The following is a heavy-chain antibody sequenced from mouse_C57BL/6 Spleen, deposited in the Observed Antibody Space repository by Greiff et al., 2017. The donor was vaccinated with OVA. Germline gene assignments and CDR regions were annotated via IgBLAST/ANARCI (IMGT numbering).Heavy chain of an antibody. J-gene: IGHJ1*03. CDR3: TRGGLYWYFDV. CDR1: GYTSTDYE. V-gene: IGHV1-15*01. Sequence: VKLMESGAELVRPGASVTLSCKASGYTSTDYEMHWVKQTPVHGLEWIGAIDPETGGTAYNQKFKGKAILTADKSSSTAYMELRSLTSEDSAVYYCTRGGLYWYFDVWGTGTTVTVSS. CDR2: IDPETGGT. D-gene: IGHD3-3*01.